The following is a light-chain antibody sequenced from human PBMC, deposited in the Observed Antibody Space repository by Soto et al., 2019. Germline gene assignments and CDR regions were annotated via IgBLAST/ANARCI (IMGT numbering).Light chain of an antibody. CDR2: GVS. CDR1: SSDIGGSNY. V-gene: IGLV2-14*03. CDR3: YSSRSYISTFYV. J-gene: IGLJ1*01. Sequence: QSALTQPASVSGSPGQSITISCAGTSSDIGGSNYVSWYQQHPGKAPKLMIYGVSNRPPGVSDRLSGSKSGNTASLTIPARQAEDEAEYFCYSSRSYISTFYVFGTGTKLTVL.